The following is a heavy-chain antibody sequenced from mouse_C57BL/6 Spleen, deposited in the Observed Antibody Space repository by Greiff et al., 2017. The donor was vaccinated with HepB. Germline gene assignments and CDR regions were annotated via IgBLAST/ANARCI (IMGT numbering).Heavy chain of an antibody. D-gene: IGHD3-3*01. V-gene: IGHV1-52*01. CDR2: IDPSDSET. CDR1: GYTFTSYW. CDR3: ARGDGFDY. Sequence: QVQQQPGAELVRPGSSVQLSCKASGYTFTSYWMHWVKQRPIQGLEWIGNIDPSDSETHYNPKFKDKAILTVDKSSSTAYMLLISLTSEDSAVYYCARGDGFDYWGQGTTLTVSS. J-gene: IGHJ2*01.